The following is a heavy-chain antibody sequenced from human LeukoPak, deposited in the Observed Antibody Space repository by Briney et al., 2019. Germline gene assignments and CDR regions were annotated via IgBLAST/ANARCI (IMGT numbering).Heavy chain of an antibody. CDR3: AKGPGASGHFNWFDP. J-gene: IGHJ5*02. Sequence: GGFLRLSCAASGFPLSSYSMNWVRQAPGKGLEWVSYISSGSSNIYYADSMRGRLTIARDNAKNSLYLQMNGLRGEDTAVYYCAKGPGASGHFNWFDPWGQGTLVPVSS. D-gene: IGHD5-12*01. V-gene: IGHV3-21*01. CDR2: ISSGSSNI. CDR1: GFPLSSYS.